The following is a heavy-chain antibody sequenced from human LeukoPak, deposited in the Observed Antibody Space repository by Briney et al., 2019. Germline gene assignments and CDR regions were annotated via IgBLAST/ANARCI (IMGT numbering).Heavy chain of an antibody. D-gene: IGHD3-22*01. J-gene: IGHJ4*02. Sequence: SGGSLRLSCAASGFTFSGYGMLWVRQAPGKGLEWVAIIWSGGTNKYYADSVKGRFTISRDNSKNTLYLQMDSLRAEDTALYYCARTHYDGGGYYKFDSWGQGTLVTVSS. CDR3: ARTHYDGGGYYKFDS. V-gene: IGHV3-33*01. CDR1: GFTFSGYG. CDR2: IWSGGTNK.